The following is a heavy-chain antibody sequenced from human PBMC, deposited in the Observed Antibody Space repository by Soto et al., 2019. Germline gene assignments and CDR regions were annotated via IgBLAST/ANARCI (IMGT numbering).Heavy chain of an antibody. J-gene: IGHJ4*02. V-gene: IGHV4-39*01. CDR2: IYYSGST. D-gene: IGHD6-13*01. CDR1: GGSISSSSYY. Sequence: SETLSLTCTVSGGSISSSSYYWGWIRQPPGKGLEWIGSIYYSGSTYYNPSLKSRVTISVDTSKNQFSLKLSSVTAADTAVYYCARHYNTWIAAAEPAFDYWGQGTLVTVSS. CDR3: ARHYNTWIAAAEPAFDY.